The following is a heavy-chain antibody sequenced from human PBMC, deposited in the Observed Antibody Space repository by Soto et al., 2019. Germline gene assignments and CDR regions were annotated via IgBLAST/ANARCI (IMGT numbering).Heavy chain of an antibody. Sequence: PSETLSLTCTVSGYSVTSGSYWGWFRQPPEKGLEWIGSVYLSGHTYHNPPLMSRVTISIDTSKNQFSLKLTSVTAADTAVYYSARASIVVSGTIVDFWGLGTLVTVYS. J-gene: IGHJ4*02. D-gene: IGHD1-7*01. CDR1: GYSVTSGSY. V-gene: IGHV4-38-2*02. CDR3: ARASIVVSGTIVDF. CDR2: VYLSGHT.